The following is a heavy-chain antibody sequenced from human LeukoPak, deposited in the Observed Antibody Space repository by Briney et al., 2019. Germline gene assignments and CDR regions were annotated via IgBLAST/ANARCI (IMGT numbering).Heavy chain of an antibody. CDR3: ARVRYSSAWGWFDP. CDR1: GASINSYF. Sequence: SETLSLTCTVSGASINSYFWSWIRQPPGKGLEWVGYLHYSGNTNYNPSLNGRVTISVDTSKNQFSLKLTSLTAADTAVYYCARVRYSSAWGWFDPWGQGTLVTVSS. V-gene: IGHV4-59*01. J-gene: IGHJ5*02. CDR2: LHYSGNT. D-gene: IGHD6-19*01.